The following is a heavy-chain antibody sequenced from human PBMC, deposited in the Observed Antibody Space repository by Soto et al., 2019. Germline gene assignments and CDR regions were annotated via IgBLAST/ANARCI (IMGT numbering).Heavy chain of an antibody. D-gene: IGHD6-6*01. CDR1: GFTFSDYA. CDR3: AQAIEYSRSGSYYFDY. J-gene: IGHJ4*02. V-gene: IGHV3-23*01. CDR2: ISTGGDST. Sequence: GGSLRLSCTVSGFTFSDYAMNWVRQAPGKGLEWVSSISTGGDSTIYADSVKGRFTISRDNSKNTLYLQMSSLRAEDSAIYYCAQAIEYSRSGSYYFDYWGQGTLVTVSS.